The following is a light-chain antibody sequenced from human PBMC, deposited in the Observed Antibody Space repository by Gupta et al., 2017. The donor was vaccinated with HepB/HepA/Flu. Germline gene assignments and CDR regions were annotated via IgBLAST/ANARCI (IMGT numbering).Light chain of an antibody. CDR1: STDVGGSNY. J-gene: IGLJ3*02. V-gene: IGLV2-11*01. CDR2: AAS. CDR3: CSYAGSYTWV. Sequence: QAAITQLRSVSGSPGQSVTISCTGTSTDVGGSNYVSWYQHHPDKAHKLVIYAASERPSGVPERFSGSKSGSTAALTISVLQAEDEADYYGCSYAGSYTWVFGGGTKLTVL.